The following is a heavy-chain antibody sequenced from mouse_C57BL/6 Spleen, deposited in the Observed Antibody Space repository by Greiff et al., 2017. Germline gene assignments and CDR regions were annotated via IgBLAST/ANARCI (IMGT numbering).Heavy chain of an antibody. CDR3: ARDRTTVVADY. D-gene: IGHD1-1*01. CDR2: ISDGGSYT. J-gene: IGHJ2*01. CDR1: GFTFSSYA. Sequence: EVQGVESGGGLVKPGGSLKLSCAASGFTFSSYAMSWVRQTPEKRLEWVATISDGGSYTYYPDNVKGRFTISRDNAKNNLYLQMSHLKSEDTARYDCARDRTTVVADYWGQGTTRTVSS. V-gene: IGHV5-4*01.